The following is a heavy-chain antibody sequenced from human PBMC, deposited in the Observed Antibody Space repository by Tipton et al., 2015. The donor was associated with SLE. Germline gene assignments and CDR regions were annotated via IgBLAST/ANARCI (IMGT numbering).Heavy chain of an antibody. CDR1: GGSISSYY. V-gene: IGHV4-59*01. CDR2: IYYSGST. Sequence: TLSLTCTVSGGSISSYYWSWIRQPPGKGLEWIGYIYYSGSTNYNPPLKSRVTISVDTSKNQFSLKLSSVTAADTAVYYCARDVGSYGDWYFDLWGRGTLVTVSS. J-gene: IGHJ2*01. D-gene: IGHD1-26*01. CDR3: ARDVGSYGDWYFDL.